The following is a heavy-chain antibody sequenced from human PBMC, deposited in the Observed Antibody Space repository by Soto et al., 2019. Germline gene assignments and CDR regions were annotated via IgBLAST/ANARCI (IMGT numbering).Heavy chain of an antibody. Sequence: PGGSLRLSCAASGFTFSIFAMNWVRQAPGKGPEWVSFISSSGSFIYYADSVKGRFTISRDNARNYLFLQMNSLRVEDTAIYYCARVRLTLPPEYGYGPSFDYWGQGNLVTVSS. J-gene: IGHJ4*02. CDR1: GFTFSIFA. CDR3: ARVRLTLPPEYGYGPSFDY. D-gene: IGHD5-18*01. V-gene: IGHV3-21*01. CDR2: ISSSGSFI.